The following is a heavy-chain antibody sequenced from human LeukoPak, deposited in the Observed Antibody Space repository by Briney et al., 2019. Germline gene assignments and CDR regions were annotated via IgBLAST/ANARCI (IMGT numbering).Heavy chain of an antibody. CDR1: GFSLGDFA. Sequence: GGSLRLSCTASGFSLGDFAVSWVRQAPGKGLEWVGFIRSNSHSGAAEYAASVKDRFTISREDSKTIAYLQMNSLKTEDTAVYYCTRAYYYGSGSYYKDYFDYWGQGTLVTVSS. CDR3: TRAYYYGSGSYYKDYFDY. CDR2: IRSNSHSGAA. V-gene: IGHV3-49*04. J-gene: IGHJ4*02. D-gene: IGHD3-10*01.